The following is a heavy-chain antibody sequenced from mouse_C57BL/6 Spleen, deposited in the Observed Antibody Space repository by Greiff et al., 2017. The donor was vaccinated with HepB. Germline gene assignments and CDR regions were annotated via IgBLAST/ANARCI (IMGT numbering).Heavy chain of an antibody. CDR3: TYGNYVGDY. Sequence: VKLVESGAELVRPGASVTLSCKASGYTFTDYEMHWVKQTPVHGLEWIGAIDPETGGTAYNQKFKGKAILTADKSSSTAYMELRSLTSEDSAVYYCTYGNYVGDYWGQGTTPTVSS. CDR1: GYTFTDYE. D-gene: IGHD2-1*01. CDR2: IDPETGGT. V-gene: IGHV1-15*01. J-gene: IGHJ2*01.